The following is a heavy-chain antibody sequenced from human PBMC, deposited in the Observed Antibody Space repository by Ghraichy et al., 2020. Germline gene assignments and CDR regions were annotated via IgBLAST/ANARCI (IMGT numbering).Heavy chain of an antibody. V-gene: IGHV4-4*02. CDR1: GGSISGSNW. J-gene: IGHJ4*02. CDR2: IYHSGRT. CDR3: ARGPHGGYFDY. D-gene: IGHD2-15*01. Sequence: SETLSLTCAVSGGSISGSNWWSWVRRPPGKGLEWIGEIYHSGRTNYNPSLKSRVTISVDKSKNQFSLMLSSVTAADTALYYCARGPHGGYFDYWGQGTLVTVSS.